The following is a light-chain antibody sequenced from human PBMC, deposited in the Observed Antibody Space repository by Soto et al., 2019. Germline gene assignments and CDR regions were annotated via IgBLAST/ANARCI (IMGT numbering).Light chain of an antibody. J-gene: IGKJ1*01. Sequence: EIVLTQSPGTLSLSPGERATLSCRASQSVSSSYLAWYQQKPGQAPRPLIYGASSRAMGIPDRFSGSGSGKDFTLTISSLEPEDCAVYYCQQYGSSPCTFGQGTKVEIK. V-gene: IGKV3-20*01. CDR3: QQYGSSPCT. CDR1: QSVSSSY. CDR2: GAS.